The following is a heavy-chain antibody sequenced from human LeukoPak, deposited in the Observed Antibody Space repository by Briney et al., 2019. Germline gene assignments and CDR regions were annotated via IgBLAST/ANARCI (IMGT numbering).Heavy chain of an antibody. J-gene: IGHJ4*02. D-gene: IGHD3-9*01. Sequence: GRSLRLSCAASGFTFSSYAMHWVRQAPGKGLEWVAVISYDGSNKYYADSVKGRFTISRDNSKNTLYLQMNSLRAGDTAVYYCARGYYDILTPWSYWGQGTLVTVSS. V-gene: IGHV3-30*04. CDR2: ISYDGSNK. CDR1: GFTFSSYA. CDR3: ARGYYDILTPWSY.